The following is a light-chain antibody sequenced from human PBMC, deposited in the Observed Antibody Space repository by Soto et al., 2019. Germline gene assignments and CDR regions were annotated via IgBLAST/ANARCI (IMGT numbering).Light chain of an antibody. CDR3: AAWDGSLTGHV. V-gene: IGLV1-44*01. CDR2: VTN. J-gene: IGLJ1*01. Sequence: QSVLTQPPSVSGSLGQGVTISCSGSTSNIGENSVGWFQQLPGTAPKVLIYVTNKRPSGVPDRFSGSKSGTSAYLAISGLQSEEEADYYCAAWDGSLTGHVFGPGPKVTV. CDR1: TSNIGENS.